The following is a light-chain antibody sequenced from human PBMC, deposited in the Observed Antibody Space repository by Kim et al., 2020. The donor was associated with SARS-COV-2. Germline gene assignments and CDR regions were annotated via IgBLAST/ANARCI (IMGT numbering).Light chain of an antibody. J-gene: IGLJ3*02. CDR3: CSFTSAVTWM. CDR1: ISDIRTYSL. CDR2: DIS. V-gene: IGLV2-23*02. Sequence: QSALTQPASLSASPGQSITISCSGTISDIRTYSLISWYQQHPGKAPRLIIFDISKRPSGVSGRFSGSKSGNTASLTISGLQPADEADYFCCSFTSAVTWMFGGGTQLTVL.